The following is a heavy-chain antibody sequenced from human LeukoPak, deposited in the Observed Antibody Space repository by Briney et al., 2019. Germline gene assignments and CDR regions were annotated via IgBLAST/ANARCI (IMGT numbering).Heavy chain of an antibody. J-gene: IGHJ6*03. CDR1: GGPISSSFYN. CDR2: MSYSGNT. Sequence: PSETLSLTCTVSGGPISSSFYNCAWIRQSPGKGLEWIGSMSYSGNTYYNPSLKSRVSMSVDASNSQFPLRLRSVTAADTAIYYCARDRSPFYYYFMDVWGKGTTVSVSS. V-gene: IGHV4-39*02. D-gene: IGHD2-15*01. CDR3: ARDRSPFYYYFMDV.